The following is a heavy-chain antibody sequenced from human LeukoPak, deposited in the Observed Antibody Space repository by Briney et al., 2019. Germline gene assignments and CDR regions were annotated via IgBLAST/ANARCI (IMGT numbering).Heavy chain of an antibody. J-gene: IGHJ4*02. Sequence: GGSLRLSCAASGFTFTTFWMNWVRQAPGEGLVWVSLIDTDGRTTTYADSVKGRFTISRDNAKNTLYLQMNSLRAEDTAVYYCARDLQGSPDWWGQGTLVTVCS. D-gene: IGHD1-1*01. V-gene: IGHV3-74*01. CDR3: ARDLQGSPDW. CDR2: IDTDGRTT. CDR1: GFTFTTFW.